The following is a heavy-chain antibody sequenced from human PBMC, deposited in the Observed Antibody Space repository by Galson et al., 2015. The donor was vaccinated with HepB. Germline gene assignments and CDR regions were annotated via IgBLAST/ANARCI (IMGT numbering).Heavy chain of an antibody. Sequence: SVKVSCKASGYTFIDYYMHWVRQAPGQGHEWVGWINPNSGGTKFAQKFQGRVTLTRDTSISTAYLEVTSLRSDDTAVYYCAKTPSRTQSSSWSTAIDYWGQGTLVTVSS. J-gene: IGHJ4*02. CDR3: AKTPSRTQSSSWSTAIDY. V-gene: IGHV1-2*02. CDR2: INPNSGGT. D-gene: IGHD6-13*01. CDR1: GYTFIDYY.